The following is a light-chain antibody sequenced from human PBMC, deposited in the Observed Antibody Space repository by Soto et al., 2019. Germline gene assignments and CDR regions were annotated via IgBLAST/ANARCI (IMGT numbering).Light chain of an antibody. J-gene: IGKJ1*01. CDR2: DLS. Sequence: EIVLTQSPGTLSLSPGERAALSCRASRSLSSTSLAWYQQRPGQAPRLLIYDLSSRATGIPDRFSGSGSGTDFTLKINRLEPDDFAVYYCQHYGSSPRTFGQGTKVEIK. CDR3: QHYGSSPRT. V-gene: IGKV3-20*01. CDR1: RSLSSTS.